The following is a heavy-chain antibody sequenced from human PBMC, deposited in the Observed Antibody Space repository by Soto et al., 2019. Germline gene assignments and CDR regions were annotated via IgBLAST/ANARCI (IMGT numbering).Heavy chain of an antibody. V-gene: IGHV1-69*13. CDR1: GGTFSRYP. J-gene: IGHJ4*02. CDR2: IIPIFGTA. CDR3: ASLLDY. Sequence: GASVEVSCKASGGTFSRYPISWVRQAPGQGLEWMGGIIPIFGTANYAQKFQGRVTITADESTSTAYMELSSLRSEDTAVYYCASLLDYWGQGTLVTVSS.